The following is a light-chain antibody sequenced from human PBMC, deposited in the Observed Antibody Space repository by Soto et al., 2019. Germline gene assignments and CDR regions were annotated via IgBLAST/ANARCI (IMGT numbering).Light chain of an antibody. CDR1: SSDIGSYDL. J-gene: IGLJ1*01. V-gene: IGLV2-23*02. Sequence: QSALTQPASVSGSSGQSITISCTGTSSDIGSYDLVSWYQQHPGKAPKLVIYEVSKRPSGVSNRFSGSKSGNTASLTISGLQTEDEADYYCCSYAGSTRVFGTGTKVTVL. CDR2: EVS. CDR3: CSYAGSTRV.